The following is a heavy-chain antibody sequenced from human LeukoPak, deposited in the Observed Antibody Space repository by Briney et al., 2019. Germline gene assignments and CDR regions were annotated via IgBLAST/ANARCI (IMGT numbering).Heavy chain of an antibody. Sequence: RGSLRLSCAASGLNFSSYAMTWVRQAPGKGLEWVSTIFAGGGDTYYADSVKGRFTISRDTSKNTLYLQMNSLRAEDTAVYYCTRTSMRMATAGLVDYWGQGTLVTVSS. CDR2: IFAGGGDT. CDR3: TRTSMRMATAGLVDY. D-gene: IGHD5-24*01. CDR1: GLNFSSYA. V-gene: IGHV3-23*01. J-gene: IGHJ4*02.